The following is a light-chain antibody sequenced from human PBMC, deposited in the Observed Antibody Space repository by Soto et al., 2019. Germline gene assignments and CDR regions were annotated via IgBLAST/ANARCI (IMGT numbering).Light chain of an antibody. Sequence: EIVLTQLPCTLSLSPGYRATLSCRASQSVSSSCLDWYRQKPGQAPRILIYGAYNRGIGIPDRFSGSGSGTDFTLTISRLEPEDFAVYYCQQYDTSPLTFGGETRLEIK. CDR2: GAY. CDR3: QQYDTSPLT. CDR1: QSVSSSC. V-gene: IGKV3-20*01. J-gene: IGKJ4*01.